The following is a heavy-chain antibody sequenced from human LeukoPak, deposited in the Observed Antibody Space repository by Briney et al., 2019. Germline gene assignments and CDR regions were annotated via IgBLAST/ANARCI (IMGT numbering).Heavy chain of an antibody. V-gene: IGHV3-23*01. CDR2: ITTSDGNT. CDR3: ARKAVPSHFDY. Sequence: PGGSLRLSCAASGFTFSSYTMSWVRQAPGKGLEWVSTITTSDGNTYYADSVKGRFTVSRDNSKNTLFLQMNSLRAEDTAVYYCARKAVPSHFDYWGQGTLVTVSS. CDR1: GFTFSSYT. J-gene: IGHJ4*02.